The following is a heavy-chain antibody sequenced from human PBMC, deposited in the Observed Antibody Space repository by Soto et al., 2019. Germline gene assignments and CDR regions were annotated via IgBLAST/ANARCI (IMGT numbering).Heavy chain of an antibody. D-gene: IGHD6-19*01. CDR1: GFTFSHYA. CDR2: VSDGGYNK. Sequence: VGSLRLSCAASGFTFSHYAMHWVRQPPGKGLEWVAVVSDGGYNKFYFDSVKGRFTVFRDDSKQTLDLQMNDLRPEDTAIYFCARESVAGFDWGQGTRVTVSS. CDR3: ARESVAGFD. V-gene: IGHV3-30*04. J-gene: IGHJ4*02.